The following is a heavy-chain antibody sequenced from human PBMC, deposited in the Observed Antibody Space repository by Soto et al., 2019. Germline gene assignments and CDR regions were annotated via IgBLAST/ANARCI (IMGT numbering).Heavy chain of an antibody. Sequence: PSETLSLTCAVYGGSFSGYYWSWIRQPPGKGLEWIGEINHSGSTNYNPSLKSRVTISVDTSKNQFSLKLSSVTAADTAVYYCASPGLASSSWWRFDYWGQGTLVTVS. D-gene: IGHD6-13*01. CDR3: ASPGLASSSWWRFDY. CDR1: GGSFSGYY. V-gene: IGHV4-34*01. CDR2: INHSGST. J-gene: IGHJ4*02.